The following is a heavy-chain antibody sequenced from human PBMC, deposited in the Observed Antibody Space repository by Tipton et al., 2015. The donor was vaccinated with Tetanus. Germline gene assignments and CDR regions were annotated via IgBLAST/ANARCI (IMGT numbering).Heavy chain of an antibody. CDR3: ARGEAYGDYPAMYFFDN. Sequence: QVQLVQSGPEVKPSQTLSLTCTVSGGSISSGDYYWSWIRRPPGKGPEWIGYVYSTATTYYNPSLKSRVTISVDTSKNQFSLKLTSVTAADTAVYYCARGEAYGDYPAMYFFDNWGQGTLLTVSS. V-gene: IGHV4-30-4*01. D-gene: IGHD4-17*01. J-gene: IGHJ4*02. CDR1: GGSISSGDYY. CDR2: VYSTATT.